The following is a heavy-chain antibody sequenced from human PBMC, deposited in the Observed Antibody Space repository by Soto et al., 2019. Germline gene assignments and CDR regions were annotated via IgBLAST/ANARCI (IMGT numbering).Heavy chain of an antibody. CDR1: GSTFSSYG. D-gene: IGHD6-13*01. CDR3: ASTHHSSSWYCVLDY. Sequence: QVQLVQSGAEVKKPASSVKVSCKASGSTFSSYGISWVRQAPGQGLEWMGGIIPIFGTANYAQKFQGRVTITADESTSTAYMELSSLRSEDTAVYYCASTHHSSSWYCVLDYWGQGTLVTVSS. CDR2: IIPIFGTA. J-gene: IGHJ4*02. V-gene: IGHV1-69*01.